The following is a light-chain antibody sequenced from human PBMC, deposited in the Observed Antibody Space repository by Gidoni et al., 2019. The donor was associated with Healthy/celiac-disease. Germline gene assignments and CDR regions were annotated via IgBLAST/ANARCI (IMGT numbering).Light chain of an antibody. Sequence: DIQLTPSPSFLSASVGDRVTITCRASQGSSSYLAWYQQKPGKAPKLLIYAASTLQSGVPSRFSGSGSGTEFTLTISSLQPEDFATYYCQQLNSYPWTFGQGTKVEIK. CDR2: AAS. V-gene: IGKV1-9*01. CDR1: QGSSSY. J-gene: IGKJ1*01. CDR3: QQLNSYPWT.